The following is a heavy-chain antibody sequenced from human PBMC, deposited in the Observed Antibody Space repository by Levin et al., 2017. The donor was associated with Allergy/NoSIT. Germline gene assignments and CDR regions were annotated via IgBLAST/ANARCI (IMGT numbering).Heavy chain of an antibody. V-gene: IGHV3-23*01. J-gene: IGHJ4*02. CDR3: AKESPYCSGSNCRKLYFDA. D-gene: IGHD2-2*01. CDR2: ISGDGIIS. CDR1: GFTFSTYA. Sequence: PGGSLRLSCAASGFTFSTYAMSWVRQAPGKGLEWVSAISGDGIISHYADPVKGRSTVSRDNSQNMFYLHITSLRAEDTAVYFCAKESPYCSGSNCRKLYFDAWGQGTLVTVSP.